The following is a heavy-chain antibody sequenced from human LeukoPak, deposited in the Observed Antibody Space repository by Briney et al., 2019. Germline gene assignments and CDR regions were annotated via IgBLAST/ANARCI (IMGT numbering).Heavy chain of an antibody. CDR3: ARGTVPYYYYYGMDV. D-gene: IGHD4-17*01. J-gene: IGHJ6*02. CDR1: GSSISSYY. V-gene: IGHV4-59*01. CDR2: IYYSGST. Sequence: SETLSLTCTVSGSSISSYYWGWIRQPPGKGLEWIGYIYYSGSTDYNPSLKSRVTISVDTSKNQFSLKLSSVTAADTAVYYCARGTVPYYYYYGMDVWGQGTTVTVSS.